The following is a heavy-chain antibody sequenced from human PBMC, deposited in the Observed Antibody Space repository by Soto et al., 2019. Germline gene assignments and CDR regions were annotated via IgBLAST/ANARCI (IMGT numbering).Heavy chain of an antibody. CDR2: IKSNTDGGTT. CDR1: GFTFIYAW. Sequence: EVQLVESGGGLVKPGGSLRLSCEASGFTFIYAWMSWVRQAPGKGLEWVGHIKSNTDGGTTDYAAPVNGRFTISRDDSKTTLYLQMSILKTEDTAVYYCTPDPILAAAGGSDPWGQGTLVTVSS. CDR3: TPDPILAAAGGSDP. J-gene: IGHJ5*02. D-gene: IGHD6-13*01. V-gene: IGHV3-15*01.